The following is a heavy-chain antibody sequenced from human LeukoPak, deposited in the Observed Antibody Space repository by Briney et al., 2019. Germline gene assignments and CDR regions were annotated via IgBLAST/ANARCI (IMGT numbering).Heavy chain of an antibody. D-gene: IGHD6-13*01. CDR3: AKDHTSSFYYWFDP. CDR2: ISGSGGST. J-gene: IGHJ5*02. Sequence: GGSLRLSCAASGFTLRSYAMSWVRQAPGKGREGVSAISGSGGSTYCADCVKGRFTISRDNSKNTLYLQMNSQRDEDTAVYYCAKDHTSSFYYWFDPWGQGTLVTVSS. V-gene: IGHV3-23*01. CDR1: GFTLRSYA.